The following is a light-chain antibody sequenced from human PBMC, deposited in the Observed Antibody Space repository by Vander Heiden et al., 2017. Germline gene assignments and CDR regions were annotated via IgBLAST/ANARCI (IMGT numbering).Light chain of an antibody. J-gene: IGLJ2*01. Sequence: QYALTQHASVSGSPGQSNTITWPGTSSDVGGYDYVSWYQHHLGTAPRLIMEDVSNRPSEFSNRSSGSKSGNTASLTMSGLQAEDEADYYCSSYLGPGGRVFGGGTKLTVL. CDR3: SSYLGPGGRV. CDR1: SSDVGGYDY. V-gene: IGLV2-14*01. CDR2: DVS.